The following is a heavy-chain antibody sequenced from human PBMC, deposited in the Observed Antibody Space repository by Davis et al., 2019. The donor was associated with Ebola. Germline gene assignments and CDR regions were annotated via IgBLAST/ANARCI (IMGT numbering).Heavy chain of an antibody. D-gene: IGHD6-6*01. CDR3: ARGGQLVIWYYYYGMDV. J-gene: IGHJ6*02. CDR2: INAGNGNA. Sequence: ASVKVSCKASGYTFTSYAMHWVRQAPGQRLEWMGWINAGNGNAKYSQKFQGRVTITRDTSASTAYMELSSLRSEDTAVYYCARGGQLVIWYYYYGMDVWGQGTTVTVSS. V-gene: IGHV1-3*01. CDR1: GYTFTSYA.